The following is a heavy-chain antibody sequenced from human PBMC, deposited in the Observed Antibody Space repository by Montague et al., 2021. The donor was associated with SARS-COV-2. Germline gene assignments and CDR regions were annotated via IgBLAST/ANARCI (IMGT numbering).Heavy chain of an antibody. Sequence: SLRLSCEASGFTFSNYWMSWVRQAPGKGPEWVANIHQDGNWIYDXDSXRGRFTISRDNARNSLYLQMSSLRDDDTAIYYCARDPGIPSAGTVGHFDSWGQGILVTVSS. V-gene: IGHV3-7*01. D-gene: IGHD6-13*01. CDR2: IHQDGNWI. J-gene: IGHJ5*01. CDR1: GFTFSNYW. CDR3: ARDPGIPSAGTVGHFDS.